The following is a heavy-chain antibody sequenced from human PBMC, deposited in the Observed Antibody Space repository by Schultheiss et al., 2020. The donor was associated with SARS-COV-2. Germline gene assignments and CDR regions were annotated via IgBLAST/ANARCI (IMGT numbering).Heavy chain of an antibody. V-gene: IGHV3-11*01. J-gene: IGHJ3*02. CDR3: AREKHDYDDAFDI. CDR1: GFTFSDYY. Sequence: GGSLRLSCAASGFTFSDYYMSWIRQAPGKGLEWVSYISSSGSTIYYADSVKGRFTISRDNSKNTLYLQMNSLRAEDTAVYYCAREKHDYDDAFDIWGQGTMVTVSS. D-gene: IGHD4-17*01. CDR2: ISSSGSTI.